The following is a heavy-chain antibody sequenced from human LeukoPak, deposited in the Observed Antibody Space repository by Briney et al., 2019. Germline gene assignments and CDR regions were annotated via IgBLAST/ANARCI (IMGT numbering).Heavy chain of an antibody. J-gene: IGHJ4*02. V-gene: IGHV3-74*01. CDR1: GFTFSSYW. CDR3: ARDPFGGSQN. Sequence: GGSLRLSCAASGFTFSSYWMHWVRQAPGKGLVWVSRINSDGSTISYADSVKGRFTISRDNAKDTRYLQMNSLRAEDTAVYYCARDPFGGSQNWGQGTLVTVSS. CDR2: INSDGSTI. D-gene: IGHD1-26*01.